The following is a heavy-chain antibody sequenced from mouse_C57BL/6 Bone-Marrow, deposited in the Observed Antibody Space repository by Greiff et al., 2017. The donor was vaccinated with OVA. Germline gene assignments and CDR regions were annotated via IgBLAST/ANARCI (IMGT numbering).Heavy chain of an antibody. Sequence: EVKLEESGGGLVKPGGSLKLSCAASGFTFSSYAMSWVRQTPEKRLEWVATISDGGSYTYYPDNVKGRFTISRDNAKNNLYLQMSHLKSEDTAMYYCARDRIYYGNYEAYWGQGTLVTVSA. V-gene: IGHV5-4*01. CDR1: GFTFSSYA. CDR2: ISDGGSYT. D-gene: IGHD2-1*01. CDR3: ARDRIYYGNYEAY. J-gene: IGHJ3*01.